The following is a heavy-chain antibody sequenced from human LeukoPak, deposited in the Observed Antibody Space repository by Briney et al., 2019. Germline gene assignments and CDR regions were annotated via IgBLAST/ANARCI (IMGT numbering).Heavy chain of an antibody. Sequence: ASVKVSCKASGSTFTGYYMHWVRQAPGQGLEWMGRINPNSGGTNYAQKFQGRVTMTRDTSINTAYMDLSRLRSDDTAVYYCARGRNSVYYFNVVAPSYFDYWGQGTLVTVSS. V-gene: IGHV1-2*06. CDR1: GSTFTGYY. CDR2: INPNSGGT. CDR3: ARGRNSVYYFNVVAPSYFDY. D-gene: IGHD3-22*01. J-gene: IGHJ4*02.